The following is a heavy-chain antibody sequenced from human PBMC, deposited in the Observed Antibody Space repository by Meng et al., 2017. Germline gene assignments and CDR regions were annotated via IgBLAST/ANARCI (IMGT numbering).Heavy chain of an antibody. CDR1: GFTFSSYW. V-gene: IGHV3-74*01. CDR3: ARATPHASSSWYGEYSY. CDR2: INSDGSST. Sequence: GESLKISCAASGFTFSSYWMHWVRQAPGKGLVLVSRINSDGSSTSYADSVKGRFTISRDNAKNTLYLQMNSLRAEDTAVYYCARATPHASSSWYGEYSYWGQGTLVTVSS. D-gene: IGHD6-13*01. J-gene: IGHJ4*02.